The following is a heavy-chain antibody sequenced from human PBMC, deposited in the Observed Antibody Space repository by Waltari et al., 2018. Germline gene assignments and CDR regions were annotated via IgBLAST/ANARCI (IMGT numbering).Heavy chain of an antibody. J-gene: IGHJ3*02. Sequence: QLQLVQSGAEVKKPGASVKVSCKASGSTFTRYDMNWVRQDTGQGLEWMGWMNPNIGSTGYAQKFQGRVTMTRDTSISTAYMELSSLTSEDTAVYYCAMGNGAVIKDSFDTWGQGTMVTVSS. CDR3: AMGNGAVIKDSFDT. CDR1: GSTFTRYD. D-gene: IGHD3-10*01. V-gene: IGHV1-8*01. CDR2: MNPNIGST.